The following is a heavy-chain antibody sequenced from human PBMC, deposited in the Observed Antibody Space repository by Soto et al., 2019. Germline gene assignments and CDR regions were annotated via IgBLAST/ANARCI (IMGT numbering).Heavy chain of an antibody. V-gene: IGHV5-51*01. D-gene: IGHD5-18*01. J-gene: IGHJ3*02. CDR1: GYSFTSYW. Sequence: GESLNISCKGSGYSFTSYWIGWVRQMPGKGLEWMGIIYPGDSDTRYSPSFQGQVTISADKSISTAYLQWSSLKASDTAMYYCASSKGDTAMVLDAFDIWGQGTMVTVSS. CDR2: IYPGDSDT. CDR3: ASSKGDTAMVLDAFDI.